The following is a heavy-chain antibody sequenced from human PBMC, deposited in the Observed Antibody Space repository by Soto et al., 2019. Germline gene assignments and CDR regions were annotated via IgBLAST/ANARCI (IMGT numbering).Heavy chain of an antibody. CDR3: AAGGGLPRYY. J-gene: IGHJ4*02. CDR1: GGSISSGGYS. D-gene: IGHD5-12*01. Sequence: QLQLQEFGSGLVKPSQTLSLTCAVSGGSISSGGYSWSWIRQPPGKGLEWIGYIYHSGSTYYNPSRKSRVTISVDRSKNQFSLKLSSVTAADTAVYYCAAGGGLPRYYWGQGTLVTVSS. CDR2: IYHSGST. V-gene: IGHV4-30-2*01.